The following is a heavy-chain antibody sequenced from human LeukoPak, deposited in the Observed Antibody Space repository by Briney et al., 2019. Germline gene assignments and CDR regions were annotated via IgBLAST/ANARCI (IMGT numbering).Heavy chain of an antibody. Sequence: GGSLRLSCAASGFTFSSYAMSWVRQAPGKGLEWVSAISGSGGSTYFADSVKGRFTISRDSSKNTLFLQINNLRAEDTAVYYCARGYRIAARPAFNIWGQGTMVTVSS. CDR2: ISGSGGST. CDR1: GFTFSSYA. CDR3: ARGYRIAARPAFNI. J-gene: IGHJ3*02. D-gene: IGHD6-6*01. V-gene: IGHV3-23*01.